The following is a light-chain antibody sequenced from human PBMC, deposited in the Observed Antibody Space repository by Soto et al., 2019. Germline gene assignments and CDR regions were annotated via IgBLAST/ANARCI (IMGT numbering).Light chain of an antibody. J-gene: IGKJ4*01. V-gene: IGKV3-20*01. CDR1: QSVSSSY. CDR3: QQYDSSPLT. CDR2: GAS. Sequence: EIVLTQSPGTLSLSPGERATLSCRASQSVSSSYLAWYQQKPGQAPRLLIYGASNRATCIPDRFSGSGSGTDFTLTISRLEPEDFAVYYCQQYDSSPLTFGGGTKVEIK.